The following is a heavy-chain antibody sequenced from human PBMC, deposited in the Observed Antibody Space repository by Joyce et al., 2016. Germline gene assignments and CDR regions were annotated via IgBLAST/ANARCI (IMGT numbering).Heavy chain of an antibody. V-gene: IGHV3-53*01. J-gene: IGHJ4*02. Sequence: EVRQVASGGGLIQPGGSLRLSCAASAFTVGSSYMSWVRQARGKGLEGVSVISSGGKTNYADSVRGRFTISRDNAKNRLYLQMNSLRVEDTAVYYCARASGGWYLFESWGQGTQVAVSS. CDR3: ARASGGWYLFES. CDR1: AFTVGSSY. CDR2: ISSGGKT. D-gene: IGHD6-19*01.